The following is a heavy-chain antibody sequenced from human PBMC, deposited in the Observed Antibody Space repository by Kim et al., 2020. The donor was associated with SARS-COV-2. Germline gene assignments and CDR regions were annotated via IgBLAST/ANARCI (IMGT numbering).Heavy chain of an antibody. Sequence: NGRFTISRDNSKNTLYLQMNSLRAEDTAVYYCARELREITIFCVVRNPMDVWGKGTTVTVSS. J-gene: IGHJ6*03. V-gene: IGHV3-30*07. CDR3: ARELREITIFCVVRNPMDV. D-gene: IGHD3-3*01.